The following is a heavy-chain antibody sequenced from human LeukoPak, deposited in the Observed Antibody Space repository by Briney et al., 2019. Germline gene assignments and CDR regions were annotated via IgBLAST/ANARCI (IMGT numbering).Heavy chain of an antibody. J-gene: IGHJ5*02. CDR2: INHSGST. CDR3: ARRGTVTMVRGVPPRGIWFDP. V-gene: IGHV4-30-2*01. CDR1: GGSISSGGYS. Sequence: SQTLSLTCAVSGGSISSGGYSWSWIRQPPGKGLEWIGEINHSGSTNYNPSLKSRVTISVDTSKNQFSLKLSSVTAADTAVYYCARRGTVTMVRGVPPRGIWFDPWGQGTLVTVSS. D-gene: IGHD3-10*01.